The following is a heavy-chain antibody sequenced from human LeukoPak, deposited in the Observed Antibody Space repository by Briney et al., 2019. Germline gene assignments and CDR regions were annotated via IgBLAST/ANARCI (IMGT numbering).Heavy chain of an antibody. Sequence: GGSLRLSCAASGFTFSSYGMHWVRQAPGKGLEWVAFIRYDGSNKYYADSVKGRFTISRDNSKNTLYLQMNSLRAEDTAVYYCARREYYYDSSGYFYWGQGTLVTVSS. D-gene: IGHD3-22*01. CDR1: GFTFSSYG. J-gene: IGHJ4*02. CDR3: ARREYYYDSSGYFY. CDR2: IRYDGSNK. V-gene: IGHV3-30*02.